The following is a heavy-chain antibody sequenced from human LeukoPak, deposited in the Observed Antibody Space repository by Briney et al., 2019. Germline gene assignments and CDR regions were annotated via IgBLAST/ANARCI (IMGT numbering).Heavy chain of an antibody. Sequence: GSSVKVSCKASGGTFTSYGISWVRQAPGQGLEWMGWISAYIGNTNYARKLQGRVTMTTDTSTSTAYMELRSLRSNDTAVYYCARDGELTTVTASYYYYYYMYVWGKGTTVTVSS. CDR3: ARDGELTTVTASYYYYYYMYV. D-gene: IGHD4-17*01. CDR2: ISAYIGNT. J-gene: IGHJ6*03. CDR1: GGTFTSYG. V-gene: IGHV1-18*01.